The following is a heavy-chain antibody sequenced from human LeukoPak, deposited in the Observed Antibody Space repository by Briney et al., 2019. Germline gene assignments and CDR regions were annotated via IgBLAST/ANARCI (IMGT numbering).Heavy chain of an antibody. J-gene: IGHJ4*02. Sequence: SPSETLSLTCAVYGGSFSGYYWSWIRQPPGKGLEWIGEINHSGSTNYNPSLKSRVTISVDTSKNQFSLKLSSVTAADTAVYYCARFFLGATANYFDYWGQGTLVTVSS. D-gene: IGHD1-26*01. V-gene: IGHV4-34*01. CDR3: ARFFLGATANYFDY. CDR1: GGSFSGYY. CDR2: INHSGST.